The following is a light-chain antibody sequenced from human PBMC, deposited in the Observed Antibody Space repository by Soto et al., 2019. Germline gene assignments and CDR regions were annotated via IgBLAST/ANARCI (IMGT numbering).Light chain of an antibody. CDR1: SSDVGGYNY. V-gene: IGLV2-14*03. CDR3: SSYTSSSTRVV. Sequence: QSALTQTASVSGSPGQSITISCTGTSSDVGGYNYVSWYQQHPGKAHKVMIYDVSKRPSGVSNRFSGSKSGNTASLTISGLQVEDEADYYCSSYTSSSTRVVFGGGTKLTVL. J-gene: IGLJ2*01. CDR2: DVS.